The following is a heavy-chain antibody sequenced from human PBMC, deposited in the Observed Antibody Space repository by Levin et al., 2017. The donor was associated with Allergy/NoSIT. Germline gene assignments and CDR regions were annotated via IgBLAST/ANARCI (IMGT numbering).Heavy chain of an antibody. CDR3: AKDRGGKD. CDR1: GFTLSNHD. Sequence: GGSLRLSCAASGFTLSNHDISWVRQAPGKGLEWVSVITGGAGRTYYADSVKGRFTISRDTSQNTLYLQMDSLGADDTAIYYCAKDRGGKDWGQGTMVIVSS. D-gene: IGHD2-15*01. CDR2: ITGGAGRT. J-gene: IGHJ3*01. V-gene: IGHV3-23*01.